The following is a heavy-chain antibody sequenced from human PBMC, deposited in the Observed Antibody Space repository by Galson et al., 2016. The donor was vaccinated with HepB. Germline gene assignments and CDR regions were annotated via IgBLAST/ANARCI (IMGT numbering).Heavy chain of an antibody. Sequence: SETLSLICTVSDGSVSGYYWTWIRQPPGKGLEWIGNIYFSGSTNYNPSLKSRVIISVDTSQKQLSLRLSSVTAADTAVYYCARRFRYTYGPPYGMDVWGQGTTVTVSS. CDR2: IYFSGST. D-gene: IGHD5-18*01. J-gene: IGHJ6*02. CDR3: ARRFRYTYGPPYGMDV. V-gene: IGHV4-59*08. CDR1: DGSVSGYY.